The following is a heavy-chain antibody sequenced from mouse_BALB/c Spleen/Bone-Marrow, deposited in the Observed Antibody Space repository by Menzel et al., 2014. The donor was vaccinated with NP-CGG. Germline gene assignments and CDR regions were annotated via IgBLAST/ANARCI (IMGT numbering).Heavy chain of an antibody. V-gene: IGHV1S81*02. D-gene: IGHD2-4*01. CDR2: INPSNGRT. Sequence: QVQLKQSGAELVKPGASVKLSCKASGYTFTSYWMHWVKQRPGQGLEWIGEINPSNGRTNYNEKFKSKATLTVDKSSSTAYMQLSSLTSDDSAVYYRARDYDYWYLDVWGAGTTVTVSS. CDR1: GYTFTSYW. J-gene: IGHJ1*01. CDR3: ARDYDYWYLDV.